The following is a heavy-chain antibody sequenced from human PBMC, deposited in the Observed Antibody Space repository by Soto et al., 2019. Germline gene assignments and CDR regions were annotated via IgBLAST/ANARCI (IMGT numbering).Heavy chain of an antibody. V-gene: IGHV1-24*01. J-gene: IGHJ6*02. D-gene: IGHD3-9*01. CDR2: FDPEEGET. CDR1: GYTLTELS. CDR3: ATAGPLLRYFDWTHYGMDV. Sequence: ASVKVSCKVSGYTLTELSMHWVRQAPGKGLEWMGGFDPEEGETIYAQKFQGRVTMTEDTSTDTAYMELSSLRSEDTAVYYCATAGPLLRYFDWTHYGMDVWGQGTTVTVSS.